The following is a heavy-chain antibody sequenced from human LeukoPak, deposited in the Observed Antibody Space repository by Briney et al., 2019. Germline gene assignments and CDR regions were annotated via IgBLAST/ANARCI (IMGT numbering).Heavy chain of an antibody. J-gene: IGHJ5*02. CDR1: GYTFTGYY. CDR3: ARDRRNCSGGSCYVRRWFDP. CDR2: INPNSGGT. V-gene: IGHV1-2*02. Sequence: ASVKVSCKASGYTFTGYYMHWVRQAPGQGLERMGWINPNSGGTNYAQKFQGRVTMTRDTSISTAYMELSRLRSDDTAVYYCARDRRNCSGGSCYVRRWFDPWGQGTLATVSS. D-gene: IGHD2-15*01.